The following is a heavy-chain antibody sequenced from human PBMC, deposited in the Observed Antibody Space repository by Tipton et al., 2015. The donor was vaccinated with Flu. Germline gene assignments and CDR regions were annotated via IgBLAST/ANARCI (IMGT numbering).Heavy chain of an antibody. V-gene: IGHV3-21*01. Sequence: SLRLSCAASGFTFSSYGMHWVRQAPGKGLEWVSSISSSSSYIYYADSVKGRFTISRDNAKNSLYLQMNSLRAEDTAVYYCASLDSYYYDSSGYNTIDYWGQGTLVTVSS. CDR3: ASLDSYYYDSSGYNTIDY. CDR2: ISSSSSYI. CDR1: GFTFSSYG. D-gene: IGHD3-22*01. J-gene: IGHJ4*02.